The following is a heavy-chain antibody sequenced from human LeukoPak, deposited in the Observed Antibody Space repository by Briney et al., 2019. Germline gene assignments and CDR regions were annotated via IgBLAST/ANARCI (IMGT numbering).Heavy chain of an antibody. J-gene: IGHJ4*02. D-gene: IGHD3-10*01. CDR2: INDSGTT. CDR3: ARLPLGAFGEALNFDS. Sequence: SETLSLTCAVYGGSFSGYYWSWIRQPPGKGLEWIGDINDSGTTKYNPTLKSRVTISVDTSKNQFSLKVKSVTAADTAVYYCARLPLGAFGEALNFDSWGQGILVTVSS. V-gene: IGHV4-34*01. CDR1: GGSFSGYY.